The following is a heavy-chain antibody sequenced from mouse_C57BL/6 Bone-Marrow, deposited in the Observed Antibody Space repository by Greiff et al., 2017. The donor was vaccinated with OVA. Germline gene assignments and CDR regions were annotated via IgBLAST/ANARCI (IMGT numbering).Heavy chain of an antibody. CDR3: TREGTGTDAMDY. J-gene: IGHJ4*01. CDR2: IDPENGDT. Sequence: EVQLQQSGAELVRPGASVKLSCTASGFNIKDDYMHWVKQRPEQGLEWIGWIDPENGDTEYASKFQGKAPITADTSSNTAYLQLSSLTSEDTAVYYCTREGTGTDAMDYWGQGTSVTVSS. V-gene: IGHV14-4*01. CDR1: GFNIKDDY. D-gene: IGHD4-1*01.